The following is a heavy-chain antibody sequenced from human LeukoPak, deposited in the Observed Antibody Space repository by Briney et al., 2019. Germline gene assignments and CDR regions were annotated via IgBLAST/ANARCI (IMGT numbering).Heavy chain of an antibody. CDR2: ILHDGSNK. D-gene: IGHD3-10*01. Sequence: GGSLRLSCSASGFTFSSYGIHWVRQAPGQGLEWVAHILHDGSNKNYADSVKGRFSIFRENSKNTVYLQMNNLRAEDTAVYYCAKRGWDVWGNGTTVIVSS. J-gene: IGHJ6*03. V-gene: IGHV3-30*18. CDR3: AKRGWDV. CDR1: GFTFSSYG.